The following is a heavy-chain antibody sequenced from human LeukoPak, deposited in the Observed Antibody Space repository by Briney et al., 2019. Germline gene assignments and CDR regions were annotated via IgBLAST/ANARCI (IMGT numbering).Heavy chain of an antibody. CDR3: ARGKITMVRGRYYYYGMDV. V-gene: IGHV4-59*12. J-gene: IGHJ6*02. CDR2: IYYSGST. D-gene: IGHD3-10*01. CDR1: GGSISSYY. Sequence: SETLSLTCTVSGGSISSYYWSWIRQPPGKGLEWIGYIYYSGSTNYNPSLKSRVTISVDTSKNQFSLKLSSVTAADTAVYYCARGKITMVRGRYYYYGMDVWGQGTTVTVSS.